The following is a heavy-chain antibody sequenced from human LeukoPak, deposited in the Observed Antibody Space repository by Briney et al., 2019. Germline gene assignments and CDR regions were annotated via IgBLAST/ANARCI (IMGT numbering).Heavy chain of an antibody. CDR2: IKQDGSEI. V-gene: IGHV3-7*03. CDR3: ARVPITYYYGSGSYFCGMDV. CDR1: GFTFSSYW. J-gene: IGHJ6*04. D-gene: IGHD3-10*01. Sequence: GGSLRLSCAASGFTFSSYWMSWVRLAPGKGLEWVANIKQDGSEIYYVDSVKGRFTISRDNAKNSLYLQMNTLRAEDTAVYCCARVPITYYYGSGSYFCGMDVWGKGTTVSVSS.